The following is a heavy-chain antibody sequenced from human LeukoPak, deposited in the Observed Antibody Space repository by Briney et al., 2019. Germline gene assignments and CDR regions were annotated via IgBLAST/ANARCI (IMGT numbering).Heavy chain of an antibody. CDR3: ARADHGSGAFDI. D-gene: IGHD1-14*01. CDR2: INHSGNT. CDR1: GGSFSGYY. Sequence: PSETLSLTCAVYGGSFSGYYCSWIRQPPGKGLEWIGEINHSGNTNYNPSLKSRVTISVDTSKNQFSLKLSSVTAADTAVYYCARADHGSGAFDIWGQGTMVTVSS. V-gene: IGHV4-34*01. J-gene: IGHJ3*02.